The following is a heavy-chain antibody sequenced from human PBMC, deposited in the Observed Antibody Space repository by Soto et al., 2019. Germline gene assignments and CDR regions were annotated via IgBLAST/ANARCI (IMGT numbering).Heavy chain of an antibody. CDR1: GYTFTSYG. Sequence: ASVKVSCKASGYTFTSYGISWVRQAPGQGLEWMGWISAYNGNTNYAQKLQGRVTMTTDTSTSTAYMELRSLRSDDTAVYYCARDYEYQVLRDYYYGMDVWGQGTTVTVSS. CDR3: ARDYEYQVLRDYYYGMDV. CDR2: ISAYNGNT. V-gene: IGHV1-18*04. D-gene: IGHD2-2*01. J-gene: IGHJ6*02.